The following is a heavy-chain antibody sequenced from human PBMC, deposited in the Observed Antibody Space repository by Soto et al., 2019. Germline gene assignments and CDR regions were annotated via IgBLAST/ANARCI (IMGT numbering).Heavy chain of an antibody. CDR2: ISGSGGST. CDR1: GFTFSSYA. Sequence: GGSLRLSCAASGFTFSSYAMSWVRQAPGKGLEWVSAISGSGGSTYYADSVKGRFTISRDNSKNTLYLQMNSLGAEDTAVYYCAKDSSGYPGGYFDYWGQGTLGTVSS. V-gene: IGHV3-23*01. D-gene: IGHD3-22*01. J-gene: IGHJ4*02. CDR3: AKDSSGYPGGYFDY.